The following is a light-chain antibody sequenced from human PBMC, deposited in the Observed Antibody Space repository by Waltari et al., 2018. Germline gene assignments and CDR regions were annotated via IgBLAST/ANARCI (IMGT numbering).Light chain of an antibody. CDR3: SSYAGSTL. Sequence: QSALTQPPSASGSPGQSVTISCTGTSSDVGGYNYFSWYQQHPGKAPKLMIDEVSKRPSGVPDRFSGSKSGNTASLTVSGLQAEDEADYYCSSYAGSTLFGGGTKLTVL. J-gene: IGLJ2*01. CDR2: EVS. V-gene: IGLV2-8*01. CDR1: SSDVGGYNY.